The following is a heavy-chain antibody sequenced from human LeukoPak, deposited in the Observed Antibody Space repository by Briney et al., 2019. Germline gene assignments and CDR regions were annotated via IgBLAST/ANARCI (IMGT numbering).Heavy chain of an antibody. CDR2: INPNSGGT. CDR3: ARSPLSGWSGTHHYFDY. Sequence: ASVKVSCKASGYTFTGYYMHWVRQAPGQGLEWMGWINPNSGGTNYAQKFQGRVTMTRDTSISTVYMELSRLRSDDTAVYYCARSPLSGWSGTHHYFDYWGQGTLVTVSS. CDR1: GYTFTGYY. V-gene: IGHV1-2*02. J-gene: IGHJ4*02. D-gene: IGHD3-3*01.